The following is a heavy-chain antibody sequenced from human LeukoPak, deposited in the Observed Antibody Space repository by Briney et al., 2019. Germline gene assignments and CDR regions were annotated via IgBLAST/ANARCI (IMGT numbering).Heavy chain of an antibody. D-gene: IGHD3-22*01. CDR1: GGSISSYY. J-gene: IGHJ4*02. CDR2: IYYSGST. Sequence: PSETLSLTCTVSGGSISSYYWSLIRQPPGKGLEWIGYIYYSGSTNYNPSLKSLVTISVDTSKNQFSLKLTSVTAADTAVYYCARVFDSSGGYDYWGQGTLVTVSS. V-gene: IGHV4-59*01. CDR3: ARVFDSSGGYDY.